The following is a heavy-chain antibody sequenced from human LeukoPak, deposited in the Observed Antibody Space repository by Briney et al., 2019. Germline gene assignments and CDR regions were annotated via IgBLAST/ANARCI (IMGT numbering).Heavy chain of an antibody. CDR1: GGSISTAGYY. J-gene: IGHJ6*02. Sequence: SQTLSLTCTVSGGSISTAGYYWSWIRQHPGKGLEWIGYIYYSGITNYNPSLKSRVIMSVDTSKNQFSLNLSSVTAADTAVYYCARDSRYCNSISCYGRPGYYGLDVWGQGTTVTVSS. CDR2: IYYSGIT. V-gene: IGHV4-31*03. CDR3: ARDSRYCNSISCYGRPGYYGLDV. D-gene: IGHD2-2*01.